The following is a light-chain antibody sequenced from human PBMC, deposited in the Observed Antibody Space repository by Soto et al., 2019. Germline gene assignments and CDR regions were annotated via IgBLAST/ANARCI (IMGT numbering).Light chain of an antibody. CDR2: GAS. J-gene: IGKJ5*01. V-gene: IGKV3-15*01. CDR1: QSININ. Sequence: EIGMTQSPGTLSVSPGETVTLACRASQSININLAWYQQKPGQAPRLLIYGASTRDTGLPARFSGSGSDTEFTLIISSLQSEDSAVYYCQQYDNWPITFGQGTRLEIK. CDR3: QQYDNWPIT.